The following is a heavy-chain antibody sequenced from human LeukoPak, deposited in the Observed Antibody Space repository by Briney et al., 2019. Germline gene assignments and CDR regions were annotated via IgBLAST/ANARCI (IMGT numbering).Heavy chain of an antibody. Sequence: ATVKISCKVSGYTFTGYYMHWVQQAPGKGLEWMGLVDPEDGETIYAEKFQGRVTITADTSTDTAYMELSSLRSEDTAVYYCATQKRDYHDSSGLDWGQGTLVTVSS. CDR1: GYTFTGYY. V-gene: IGHV1-69-2*01. CDR3: ATQKRDYHDSSGLD. J-gene: IGHJ4*02. D-gene: IGHD3-22*01. CDR2: VDPEDGET.